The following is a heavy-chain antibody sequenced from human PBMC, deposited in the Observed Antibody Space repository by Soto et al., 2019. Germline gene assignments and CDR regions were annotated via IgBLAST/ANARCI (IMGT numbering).Heavy chain of an antibody. CDR3: EGSYGSGSNSNYYYYGMDV. J-gene: IGHJ6*02. Sequence: QVQLVQSGAEVKKPGSSVKVSCKASGGTFSSYTISWVRQAPGQGLEWMGRIIPILGIANYAQKFQGRVTITADTSTSTAYMELSRLRSEDTAVYYCEGSYGSGSNSNYYYYGMDVWGQGTTVTVSS. D-gene: IGHD3-10*01. CDR1: GGTFSSYT. CDR2: IIPILGIA. V-gene: IGHV1-69*02.